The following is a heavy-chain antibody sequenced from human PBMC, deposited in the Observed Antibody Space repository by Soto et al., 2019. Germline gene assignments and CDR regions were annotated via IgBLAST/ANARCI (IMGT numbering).Heavy chain of an antibody. CDR1: GGTFSSYA. CDR2: IIPIFGTA. Sequence: GASVKVSCKASGGTFSSYAISWVRQAPGQGLEWMGGIIPIFGTANYAQKFQGRVTITADESTSTAYMELSSLRSEDTAVYYCARARYYDSSGYYANDAFDIWGQGTMVT. CDR3: ARARYYDSSGYYANDAFDI. D-gene: IGHD3-22*01. J-gene: IGHJ3*02. V-gene: IGHV1-69*13.